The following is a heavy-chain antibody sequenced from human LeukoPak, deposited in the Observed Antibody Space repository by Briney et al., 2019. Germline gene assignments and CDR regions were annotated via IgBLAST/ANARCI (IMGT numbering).Heavy chain of an antibody. CDR2: ISISSSYR. V-gene: IGHV3-21*01. Sequence: GGSLRLSCAASGFTFSSYGMHWVRQAPGKGLEWVSSISISSSYRYYADSVKGRFTISRDNAKNSLYVQMNSLRAEDTAVYYCARGRAHELHSGWYLPFDYWGQGTLVTVSS. D-gene: IGHD6-19*01. CDR1: GFTFSSYG. CDR3: ARGRAHELHSGWYLPFDY. J-gene: IGHJ4*02.